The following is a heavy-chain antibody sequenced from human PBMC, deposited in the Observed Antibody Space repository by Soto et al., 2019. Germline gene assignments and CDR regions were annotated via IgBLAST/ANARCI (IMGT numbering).Heavy chain of an antibody. D-gene: IGHD5-12*01. CDR1: GGSISSSSYY. V-gene: IGHV4-39*01. Sequence: SETLSLTCTVSGGSISSSSYYWGWIRQPPGKGLEWIGSIYYSGSTYYNPSLKSRVTISVDTSKNQFSLKLSSVTAADTAVYYCARLSLYSGYDTTYFDYWGQGTLVTVS. CDR3: ARLSLYSGYDTTYFDY. J-gene: IGHJ4*02. CDR2: IYYSGST.